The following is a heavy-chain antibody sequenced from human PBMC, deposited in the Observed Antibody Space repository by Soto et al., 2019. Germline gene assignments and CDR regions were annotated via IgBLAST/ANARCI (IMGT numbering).Heavy chain of an antibody. CDR3: ARGRYCLTGRCFPNWFDS. Sequence: SETLSLTCSVSGDSICTVDYFWAWIRQPPGQALEYIGYIYKSATTYYNPSFESRIAISLDTSKSQFSLNVTSVTAADTTVYFCARGRYCLTGRCFPNWFDSWGQGTLVTVSS. J-gene: IGHJ5*01. V-gene: IGHV4-30-4*01. CDR1: GDSICTVDYF. D-gene: IGHD2-15*01. CDR2: IYKSATT.